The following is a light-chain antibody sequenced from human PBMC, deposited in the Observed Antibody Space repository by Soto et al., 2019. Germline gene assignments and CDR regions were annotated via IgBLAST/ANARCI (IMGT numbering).Light chain of an antibody. J-gene: IGKJ1*01. CDR1: QSVSSSY. V-gene: IGKV3-20*01. CDR3: QQYGSSPGT. Sequence: EIVLTQSPGTLSLSPGERATLSCRASQSVSSSYLAWYQQKPGQAPRLLIYDASSRATGIPDRFSGSGSGTDFTLTSSRLEPEDFAVYYCQQYGSSPGTFGQGTKVEIK. CDR2: DAS.